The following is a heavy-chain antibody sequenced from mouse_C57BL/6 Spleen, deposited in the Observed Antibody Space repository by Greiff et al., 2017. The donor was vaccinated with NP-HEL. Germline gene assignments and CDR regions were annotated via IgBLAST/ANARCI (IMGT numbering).Heavy chain of an antibody. CDR3: ARDFNFDV. CDR1: GFTFSSYA. V-gene: IGHV5-4*01. CDR2: ISDGGSYT. J-gene: IGHJ1*03. Sequence: EVKLVKSGGGLVKPGGSLKLSCAASGFTFSSYAMSWVRQTPEKRLEWVATISDGGSYTYYPDNVKGRFTISRDNAKNNLYLQMSHLKSEDTAMYYCARDFNFDVWGTGTTVTVSS.